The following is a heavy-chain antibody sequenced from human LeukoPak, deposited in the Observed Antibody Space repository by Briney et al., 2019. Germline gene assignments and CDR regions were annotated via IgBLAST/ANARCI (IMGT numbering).Heavy chain of an antibody. CDR3: ARGTTVTPTYYYYYMDV. J-gene: IGHJ6*03. CDR2: MNPNSGNT. Sequence: GASVKVSCKASGYTFTSYDINWVRQATGQGLEWMGWMNPNSGNTGYAQKFQGRVTMTRNTSISTAYMELSSLRSEDTAVYYCARGTTVTPTYYYYYMDVWGKGTTVTISS. V-gene: IGHV1-8*01. D-gene: IGHD4-17*01. CDR1: GYTFTSYD.